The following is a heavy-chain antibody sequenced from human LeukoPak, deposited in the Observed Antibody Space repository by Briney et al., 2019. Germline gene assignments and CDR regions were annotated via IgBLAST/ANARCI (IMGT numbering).Heavy chain of an antibody. D-gene: IGHD2-2*01. CDR1: GFTFSSYE. J-gene: IGHJ1*01. V-gene: IGHV3-48*03. CDR2: ISNSGSTI. Sequence: GGSLRLSCAASGFTFSSYEMNWVRQAPGKGLEWVSYISNSGSTIYYADSVKGRFTISRDNAKNSLYLQMNSLRAEDTAVYYCATISPDIVVVPAAGDEYFQHWGQGTLVTVSS. CDR3: ATISPDIVVVPAAGDEYFQH.